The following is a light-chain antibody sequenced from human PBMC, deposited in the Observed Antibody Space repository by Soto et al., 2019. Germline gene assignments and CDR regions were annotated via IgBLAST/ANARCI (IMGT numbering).Light chain of an antibody. CDR2: EVT. Sequence: QSALTQPPSASGSPGQSVTISCTGTSSDVGGYNYVSWYQQYPDKAPKLMIYEVTKRPSGVPDRFSGSKSGNTASLTVSGLQAEDEADYYCSSYAGSNNLVFGGGTKLTVL. CDR1: SSDVGGYNY. V-gene: IGLV2-8*01. J-gene: IGLJ2*01. CDR3: SSYAGSNNLV.